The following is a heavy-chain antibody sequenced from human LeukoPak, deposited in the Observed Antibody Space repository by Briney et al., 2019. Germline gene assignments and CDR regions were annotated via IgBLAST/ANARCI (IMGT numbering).Heavy chain of an antibody. CDR3: SSLDAYAFDI. Sequence: GGSLRFSCAASGFTFSSYAMSWVRQAPGKGLEWVSTISGSGGSTYYADFVKGRFTLSRDNSKNTLYLQMNSLRAEDTAVYYCSSLDAYAFDIWGQGTMVTVSS. V-gene: IGHV3-23*01. J-gene: IGHJ3*02. CDR2: ISGSGGST. CDR1: GFTFSSYA. D-gene: IGHD3-16*02.